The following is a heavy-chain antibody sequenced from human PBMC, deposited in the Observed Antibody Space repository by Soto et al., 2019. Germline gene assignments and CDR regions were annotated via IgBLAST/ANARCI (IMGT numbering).Heavy chain of an antibody. D-gene: IGHD2-15*01. J-gene: IGHJ6*02. CDR2: INPDSGGT. CDR3: GRGDGSTLYGMDV. CDR1: GYTFTSYY. Sequence: QVQLVQSGAEVQKPGASVKVSCKASGYTFTSYYMHWVRQAPGHGLEWMGVINPDSGGTKYAQKFQGRVTMTRDTSTSRVYMEVSRLRSEDTAVYYCGRGDGSTLYGMDVWGQGTTVTVSS. V-gene: IGHV1-46*01.